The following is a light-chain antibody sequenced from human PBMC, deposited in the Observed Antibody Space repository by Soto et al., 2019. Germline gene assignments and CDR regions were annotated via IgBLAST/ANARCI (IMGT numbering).Light chain of an antibody. J-gene: IGKJ2*01. V-gene: IGKV3-20*01. CDR1: QSVSSSY. Sequence: EIVLTQSPGTLSLSPGERATLSCRASQSVSSSYLAWYQQKPGQAPRLLIYGASSRATGIPDRFSGSGSGTVFTRTISRLEPEDFAVYYCQQYGSSFGQGTKLEIK. CDR3: QQYGSS. CDR2: GAS.